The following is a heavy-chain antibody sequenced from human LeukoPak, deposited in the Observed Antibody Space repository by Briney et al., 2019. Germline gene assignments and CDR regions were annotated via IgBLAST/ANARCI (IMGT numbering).Heavy chain of an antibody. D-gene: IGHD3-22*01. CDR2: IYYSGRT. Sequence: SETLSLTCSVSGDSVSRSDSYWDWIRQPPGKGLEWIGTIYYSGRTYYSPSLKSRVTMSVDPSNNQFSLNLRSVTAADTAVYYCARRRFYDGSGYLEWGQGTLLSVSS. CDR1: GDSVSRSDSY. CDR3: ARRRFYDGSGYLE. J-gene: IGHJ1*01. V-gene: IGHV4-39*01.